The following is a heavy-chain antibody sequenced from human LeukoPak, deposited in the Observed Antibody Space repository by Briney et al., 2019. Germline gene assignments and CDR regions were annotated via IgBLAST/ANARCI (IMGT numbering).Heavy chain of an antibody. CDR2: IKQDGSEK. V-gene: IGHV3-7*03. J-gene: IGHJ4*02. D-gene: IGHD3-10*01. Sequence: GGSLRLSCAASGFTFSSYWMSWARQAPGKGLEWVANIKQDGSEKYYVDSVKGRFTISRDNAKNSLCLQMNSLRAEDTAVYYCARAPATLYGSGSYYTDYWGQGTLVTVSS. CDR3: ARAPATLYGSGSYYTDY. CDR1: GFTFSSYW.